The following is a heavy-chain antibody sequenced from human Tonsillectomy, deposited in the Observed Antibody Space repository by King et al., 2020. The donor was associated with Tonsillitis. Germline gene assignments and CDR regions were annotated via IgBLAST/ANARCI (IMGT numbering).Heavy chain of an antibody. Sequence: MQLQESGPGLVKPSETLSLTCTVSGGSITSYYWSWIRQPPGKRLEWIGYIYYSGTTNYNPPLKSRVTISADTSNNQFSLRLSSVTAADTAVYYCARVNNWNPHYYFDYWGQGTLVTVSS. CDR3: ARVNNWNPHYYFDY. CDR1: GGSITSYY. V-gene: IGHV4-59*01. CDR2: IYYSGTT. D-gene: IGHD1-1*01. J-gene: IGHJ4*02.